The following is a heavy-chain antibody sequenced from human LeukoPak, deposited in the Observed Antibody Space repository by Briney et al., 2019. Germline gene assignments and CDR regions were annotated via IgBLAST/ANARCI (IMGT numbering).Heavy chain of an antibody. V-gene: IGHV3-48*04. Sequence: PGGSLRLSCAASGFTFSDYSMNWVRQAPRKGLEWISYVGISSGNTKYADSVKGRFTISGDSAKNSVFMQMNNLRVEDTAVYYCAREHRYAFDTWGQGTLVTVSS. J-gene: IGHJ4*02. CDR1: GFTFSDYS. CDR2: VGISSGNT. D-gene: IGHD5-12*01. CDR3: AREHRYAFDT.